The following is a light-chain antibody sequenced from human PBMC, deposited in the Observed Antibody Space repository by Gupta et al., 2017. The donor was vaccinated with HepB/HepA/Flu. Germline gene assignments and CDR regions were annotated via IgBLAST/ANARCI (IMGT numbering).Light chain of an antibody. CDR2: AAS. V-gene: IGKV1-39*01. CDR1: QSISSY. Sequence: DIQMTQSPSSLSASVGDRVTITCRASQSISSYLNWYQQKPGKAPELLIYAASTLQTVPSRFSGNGSGTDFTLTVSSLQPEDFATYYCQETYDTPRTFGGGTKVEIK. J-gene: IGKJ4*01. CDR3: QETYDTPRT.